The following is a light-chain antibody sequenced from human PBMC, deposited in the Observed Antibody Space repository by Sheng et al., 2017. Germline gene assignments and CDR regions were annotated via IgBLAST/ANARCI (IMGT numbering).Light chain of an antibody. Sequence: EIVLTQSPATLSLSPGDTATLSCRASQSVNNFLFWYQHRPGQTPRLLIFDASKRAIGVPARFSGSGSGTDFTLTISSLQPDDFATYYCQQYNNYLYTFGQGTKLEIK. V-gene: IGKV3-11*01. CDR2: DAS. CDR1: QSVNNF. J-gene: IGKJ2*01. CDR3: QQYNNYLYT.